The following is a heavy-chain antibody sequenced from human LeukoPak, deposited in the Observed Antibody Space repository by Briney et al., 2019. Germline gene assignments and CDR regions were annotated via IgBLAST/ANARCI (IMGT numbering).Heavy chain of an antibody. CDR1: GFTFSTYW. CDR3: VREEGY. Sequence: QTGGSLRLSCAASGFTFSTYWMYWFRQAPGKGLEWVANIKQDGSHKYYVDSVKGRFTISRDNAKNSLYLQMNSLRVEDTAVYYCVREEGYWGQGTLVTVSS. V-gene: IGHV3-7*01. J-gene: IGHJ4*02. CDR2: IKQDGSHK.